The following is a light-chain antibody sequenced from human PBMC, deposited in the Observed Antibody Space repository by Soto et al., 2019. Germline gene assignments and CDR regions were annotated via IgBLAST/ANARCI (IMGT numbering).Light chain of an antibody. CDR1: SSDVGAYKY. CDR3: TSYVGSNIWV. J-gene: IGLJ3*02. V-gene: IGLV2-8*01. Sequence: QSALTQPPSASGSPGQSVTISCTGTSSDVGAYKYVSWYQQYPGKAPKRMIYEVSKRPSGVPDRFSGSKSGNTASLTVSGLQAEDEGHYYCTSYVGSNIWVFGGGTMVTVL. CDR2: EVS.